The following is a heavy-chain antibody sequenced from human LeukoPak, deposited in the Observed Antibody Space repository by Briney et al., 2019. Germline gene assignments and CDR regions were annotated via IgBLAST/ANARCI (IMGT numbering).Heavy chain of an antibody. Sequence: ASVKVSCKASGYTFTGYYMHWVRQAPGQGLEWMGRINPNSGGTNYAQKFQGRVTMTRGTSISTAYMELSRLRSDDTAVYYCARVTPDLYFDYWGQGTLVTVSS. J-gene: IGHJ4*02. V-gene: IGHV1-2*06. CDR1: GYTFTGYY. D-gene: IGHD1-14*01. CDR2: INPNSGGT. CDR3: ARVTPDLYFDY.